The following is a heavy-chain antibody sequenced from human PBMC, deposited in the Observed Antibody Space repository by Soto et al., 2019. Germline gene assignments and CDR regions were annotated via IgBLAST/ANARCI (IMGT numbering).Heavy chain of an antibody. CDR3: ATTWVCSGGSCHNYYGMDV. J-gene: IGHJ6*02. V-gene: IGHV1-24*01. CDR2: FDPEDGET. Sequence: ASVKVSCKVSGYTLTELSMHWVRQAPGKGLEWMGGFDPEDGETIYAQKFQGRVTMTEDTSTDTAYMELSSLRSEDTDVYYCATTWVCSGGSCHNYYGMDVWGQGTTVTVSS. D-gene: IGHD2-15*01. CDR1: GYTLTELS.